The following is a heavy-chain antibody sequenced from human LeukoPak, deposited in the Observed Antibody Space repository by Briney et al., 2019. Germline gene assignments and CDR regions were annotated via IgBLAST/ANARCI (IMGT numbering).Heavy chain of an antibody. Sequence: GGSLRLSCAASGFTFSSYAMHWVRQAPGKGLEWVAVISYDGSNKYYADSVKGRFTISRDNSKNTLYLQMNSLRAEGTAVYYCARVPVVVPAAAYFDYWGQGTLVTVSS. CDR3: ARVPVVVPAAAYFDY. CDR2: ISYDGSNK. D-gene: IGHD2-2*01. J-gene: IGHJ4*02. V-gene: IGHV3-30-3*01. CDR1: GFTFSSYA.